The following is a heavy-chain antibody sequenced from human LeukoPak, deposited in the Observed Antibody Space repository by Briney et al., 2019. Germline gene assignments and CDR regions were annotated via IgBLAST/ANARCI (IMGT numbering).Heavy chain of an antibody. CDR3: ARDEPDSSSWYGDAFDI. Sequence: PSETLSLTCTGSGGSISSGDYYWSWIRQPPGKGLEWIGYIYYSGSTYYNPSLKSRVTISVDTSKNQFSLKLSSVTAADTAIYYCARDEPDSSSWYGDAFDIWGQGTMVTVSS. J-gene: IGHJ3*02. D-gene: IGHD6-13*01. V-gene: IGHV4-30-4*01. CDR1: GGSISSGDYY. CDR2: IYYSGST.